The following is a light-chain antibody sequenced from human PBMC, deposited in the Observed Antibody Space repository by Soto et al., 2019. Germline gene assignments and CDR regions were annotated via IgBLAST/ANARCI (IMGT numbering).Light chain of an antibody. J-gene: IGLJ1*01. CDR1: SSDVGGYNY. CDR3: SSYAGSNNFV. CDR2: EVS. Sequence: QSVLTQPPSASGSPGQSVTISCTGTSSDVGGYNYVSWYQHHPGKAPKLMIYEVSKRPSGVPNRFSGYKSGNTASLTVSGLQAEDEADYYCSSYAGSNNFVFGTGTKLTVL. V-gene: IGLV2-8*01.